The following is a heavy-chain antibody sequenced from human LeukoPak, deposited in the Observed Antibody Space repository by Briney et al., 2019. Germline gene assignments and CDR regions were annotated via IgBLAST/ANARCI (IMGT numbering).Heavy chain of an antibody. CDR2: IYTSGST. CDR1: GGSISSYY. D-gene: IGHD3-10*01. Sequence: SETLSLTCTVSGGSISSYYWSWIRQPAGKGLEWIGRIYTSGSTNYNPSLKSRVTMSVDTSKNQFSLKLSSVTAADTAVYYCAREGYYGSGSYSGTIYYYYYMDVWGKGTTVTISS. V-gene: IGHV4-4*07. J-gene: IGHJ6*03. CDR3: AREGYYGSGSYSGTIYYYYYMDV.